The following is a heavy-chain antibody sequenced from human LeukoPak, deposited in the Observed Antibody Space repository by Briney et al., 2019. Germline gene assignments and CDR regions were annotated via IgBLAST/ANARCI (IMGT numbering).Heavy chain of an antibody. CDR2: ISWSSGTI. J-gene: IGHJ4*02. CDR3: AKDETYGSGSADY. CDR1: GFTFDDYA. V-gene: IGHV3-9*01. Sequence: DRSLRLSCAASGFTFDDYAMHWVRQAPGKGLEWVSGISWSSGTIDYADSVKGRFTISRDNAKNSLYLQMNSLRPEDTALYYCAKDETYGSGSADYWGQGTLVTVSS. D-gene: IGHD3-10*01.